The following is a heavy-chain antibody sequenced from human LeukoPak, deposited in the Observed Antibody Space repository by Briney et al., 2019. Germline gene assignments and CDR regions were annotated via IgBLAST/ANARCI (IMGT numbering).Heavy chain of an antibody. CDR2: SYTGGGT. CDR1: GDSISSGDYY. D-gene: IGHD1-1*01. J-gene: IGHJ5*02. V-gene: IGHV4-61*02. Sequence: SETLSLTCAVSGDSISSGDYYWSWIRQPAGKGLEWIGRSYTGGGTNYNPSLKSRVTISEDMYKNQFSLKLSSVTAADTAVYYCARNWRRGWFDPWGQGILVTVSS. CDR3: ARNWRRGWFDP.